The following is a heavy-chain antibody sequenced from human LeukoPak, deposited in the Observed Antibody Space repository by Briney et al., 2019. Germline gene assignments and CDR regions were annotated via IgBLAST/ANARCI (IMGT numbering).Heavy chain of an antibody. D-gene: IGHD3-10*01. V-gene: IGHV1-18*01. CDR2: ISSYNGNT. CDR1: GYTFTSYG. Sequence: ASVKVSCKASGYTFTSYGISWVRQAPGQGLEWMGWISSYNGNTHYAQKLQGRVTMTTDTSTSTAYMELRSLRSDDTAVYYCARDYYGSGNTGYWGQGTLVTVSS. J-gene: IGHJ4*02. CDR3: ARDYYGSGNTGY.